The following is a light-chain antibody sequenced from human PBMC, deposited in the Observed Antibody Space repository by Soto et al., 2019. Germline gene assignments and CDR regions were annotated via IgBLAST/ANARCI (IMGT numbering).Light chain of an antibody. Sequence: EIVLTQSPATLSLSPGERATLSCRASQSIGLAIAWYQHKPGQAPRLLIFDASQRTTGIPARFRGSGSGTEFTLSISGLESEDVAVYYWQQRTDRPPWRFGQGTKVESK. CDR2: DAS. CDR1: QSIGLA. V-gene: IGKV3-11*01. CDR3: QQRTDRPPWR. J-gene: IGKJ1*01.